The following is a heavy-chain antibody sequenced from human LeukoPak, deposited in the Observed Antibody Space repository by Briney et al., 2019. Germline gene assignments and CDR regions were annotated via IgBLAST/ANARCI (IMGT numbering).Heavy chain of an antibody. Sequence: GGSLRLSCAASGFTFSSYGMHWVRQAPGKGLEWLGRIKSETDGGTTDYAAPVKGRFTISRDDSKNTLYLQMNSLKTEDTAVYYCTTVGWTNWGQGTLVTVSS. CDR2: IKSETDGGTT. V-gene: IGHV3-15*01. J-gene: IGHJ4*02. CDR1: GFTFSSYG. CDR3: TTVGWTN. D-gene: IGHD3/OR15-3a*01.